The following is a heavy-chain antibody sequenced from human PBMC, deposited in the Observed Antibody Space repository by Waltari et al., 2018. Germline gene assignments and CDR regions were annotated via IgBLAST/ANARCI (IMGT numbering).Heavy chain of an antibody. Sequence: EVQLVESGGGLVQPGGSLRLSCAASGFTFSSDAMSWVRQATGKGLEWVSAISGSGGSTYYADSVKGRFTISRDNSKNTLYLQMNSLRAEDTAVYYCAKKGSWATYSSSRLGYYYYMDVWGKGTTVTVSS. CDR2: ISGSGGST. J-gene: IGHJ6*03. CDR3: AKKGSWATYSSSRLGYYYYMDV. V-gene: IGHV3-23*04. D-gene: IGHD6-13*01. CDR1: GFTFSSDA.